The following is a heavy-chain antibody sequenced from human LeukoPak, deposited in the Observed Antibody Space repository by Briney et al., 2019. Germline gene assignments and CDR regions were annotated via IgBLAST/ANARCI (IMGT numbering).Heavy chain of an antibody. Sequence: ASVNVSCKASGYTFTGYYMHWVRQAPGQGLEWIGWINPKNGGSKYAHKFQDRGTMTRDTSNNTAYMEVTIQRSDAEAVFLCAGAQTQGGRYLDFDYWGQGTLVTVSS. CDR1: GYTFTGYY. J-gene: IGHJ4*02. CDR2: INPKNGGS. V-gene: IGHV1-2*02. CDR3: AGAQTQGGRYLDFDY. D-gene: IGHD3-9*01.